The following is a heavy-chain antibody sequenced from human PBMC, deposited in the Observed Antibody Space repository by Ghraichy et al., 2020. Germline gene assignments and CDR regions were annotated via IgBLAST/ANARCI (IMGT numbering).Heavy chain of an antibody. V-gene: IGHV4-59*01. CDR3: VRGLYDSRGYSAPFDY. CDR1: GDSISSYY. CDR2: VHRSGST. J-gene: IGHJ4*02. Sequence: GSLRLSCTVSGDSISSYYWGWIRRPPGKGPQWMGSVHRSGSTNYNPSLTSRVTMSVDTSKNQFSLRLNSVTAADTAVYYCVRGLYDSRGYSAPFDYWGQGILVTVS. D-gene: IGHD3-22*01.